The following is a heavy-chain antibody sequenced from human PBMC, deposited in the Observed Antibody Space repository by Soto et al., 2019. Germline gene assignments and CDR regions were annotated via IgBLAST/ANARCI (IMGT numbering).Heavy chain of an antibody. CDR2: INSDGSST. J-gene: IGHJ4*02. V-gene: IGHV3-74*01. Sequence: GGSLRLSCAASGFTFSSYWMHWVRQAPGKGLVWVSRINSDGSSTSYADSVKGRFTISRDNAKNTLFLQMNSLRVEDTAVYYCVRGGGGGQFDSWGQGTLVTVSS. D-gene: IGHD2-21*01. CDR1: GFTFSSYW. CDR3: VRGGGGGQFDS.